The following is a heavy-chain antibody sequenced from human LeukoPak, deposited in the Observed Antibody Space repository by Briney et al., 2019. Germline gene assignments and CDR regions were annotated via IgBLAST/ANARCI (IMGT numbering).Heavy chain of an antibody. V-gene: IGHV3-15*01. Sequence: PGGSLRLSCAASGFNFRNAYMSWVRQAPGQGLEWVGLIKTKADGGSTDYAAPVKGRFSISRDDSKPTVYLEMNSLKTEDTAVYYCQIAAPGTAYPYYYYTDVWGRGTTVTVSS. CDR3: QIAAPGTAYPYYYYTDV. CDR2: IKTKADGGST. D-gene: IGHD6-13*01. CDR1: GFNFRNAY. J-gene: IGHJ6*03.